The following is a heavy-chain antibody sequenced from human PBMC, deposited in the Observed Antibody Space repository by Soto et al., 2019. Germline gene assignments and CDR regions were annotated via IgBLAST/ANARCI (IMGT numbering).Heavy chain of an antibody. CDR3: AKGRGPWRLGLRDPFDH. V-gene: IGHV3-30*18. CDR1: GFTFSIYA. J-gene: IGHJ4*02. CDR2: ISYDGTKT. Sequence: QVQLVESGGGVVQPGRSLRVSCAASGFTFSIYAMHWVRQAPGTGLEWVAVISYDGTKTYYADSVKGRFTISRDNSKNTVYLQMNSLRDEDTAVYYCAKGRGPWRLGLRDPFDHWGQGTLVTVSP. D-gene: IGHD3-10*01.